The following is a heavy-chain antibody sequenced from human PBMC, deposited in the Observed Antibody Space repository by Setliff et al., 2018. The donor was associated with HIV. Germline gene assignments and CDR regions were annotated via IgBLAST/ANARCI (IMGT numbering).Heavy chain of an antibody. CDR2: IYYSGST. D-gene: IGHD3-10*01. CDR1: GGSTSSSSYY. J-gene: IGHJ4*02. CDR3: ARQERFGELIDS. V-gene: IGHV4-39*01. Sequence: SETLSLTCTVSGGSTSSSSYYWGWIRQPPGKGLEWIGSIYYSGSTYYNPSLKSRVTISVDMSKTQFSLKLRSVTAADTAVYYCARQERFGELIDSWGQGTLVTVSS.